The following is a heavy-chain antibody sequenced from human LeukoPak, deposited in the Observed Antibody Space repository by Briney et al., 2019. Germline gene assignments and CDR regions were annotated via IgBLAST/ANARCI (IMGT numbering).Heavy chain of an antibody. D-gene: IGHD2-15*01. J-gene: IGHJ4*02. CDR3: AREGNYCSGGSCYGY. CDR2: ISSSGSTI. CDR1: GFTFGDYA. V-gene: IGHV3-48*03. Sequence: PGGSLRLSCTASGFTFGDYAMSWVRQAPGKGLEWVSYISSSGSTIYYADSVKGRFTISRDNAKNSLYLQMNSLRAEDTAVYYCAREGNYCSGGSCYGYWGQGTLVTVSS.